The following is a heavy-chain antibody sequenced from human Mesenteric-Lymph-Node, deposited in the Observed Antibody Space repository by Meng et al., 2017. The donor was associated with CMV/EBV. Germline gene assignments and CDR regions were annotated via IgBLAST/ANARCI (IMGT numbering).Heavy chain of an antibody. D-gene: IGHD3-3*01. Sequence: SLKISCAASGFTFSSYWMHWVRQAPGKGLEWVSGISWNSDSIGYADSVKGRFTISRDNAKNSLYLQMDSLRVEDMALYYCAKGGGEWTTPIDYWGQGTLVTVSS. CDR2: ISWNSDSI. CDR1: GFTFSSYW. J-gene: IGHJ4*02. CDR3: AKGGGEWTTPIDY. V-gene: IGHV3-9*03.